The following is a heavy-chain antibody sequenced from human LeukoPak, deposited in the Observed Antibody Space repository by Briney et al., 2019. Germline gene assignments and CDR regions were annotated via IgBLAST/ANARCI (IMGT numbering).Heavy chain of an antibody. J-gene: IGHJ4*02. D-gene: IGHD3-3*01. Sequence: ASVTVSCKASGYTFTSYGISWVRQAPGQGLEWMGGIIPIFGTANYAQKFQGRVTITADESTSTAYMELSSLRSEDTAVYYCARDRSGLFDYWGQGTLVTVSS. CDR1: GYTFTSYG. CDR2: IIPIFGTA. CDR3: ARDRSGLFDY. V-gene: IGHV1-69*13.